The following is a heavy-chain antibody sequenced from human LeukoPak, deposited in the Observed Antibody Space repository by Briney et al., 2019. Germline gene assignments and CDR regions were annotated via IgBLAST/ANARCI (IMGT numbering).Heavy chain of an antibody. V-gene: IGHV4-38-2*01. CDR2: IYHSGST. Sequence: PETLSLTCAVSGYSISSGYYWGWIRQPPGKGLEWIGSIYHSGSTYYNPSLKSRVTISVDTSKNQFSLKLSSVTAADTAVYYCARPHAVDFWSGYSSWYFDLWGRGTLVTVSS. D-gene: IGHD3-3*01. CDR1: GYSISSGYY. J-gene: IGHJ2*01. CDR3: ARPHAVDFWSGYSSWYFDL.